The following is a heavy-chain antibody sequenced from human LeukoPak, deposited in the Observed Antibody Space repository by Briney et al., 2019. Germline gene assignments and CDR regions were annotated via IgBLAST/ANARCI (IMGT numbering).Heavy chain of an antibody. Sequence: PSETLSLTCTVSGGSISSGDYYWSWIRQPPGKGLEWIGYIYYSGSTYYNPSLKSRVTISVDTSKNQFSLKLSSVTAAGTAMYYCAATFGELSRVDYWGQGTLVTVSS. V-gene: IGHV4-30-4*01. D-gene: IGHD3-10*01. CDR3: AATFGELSRVDY. CDR1: GGSISSGDYY. J-gene: IGHJ4*02. CDR2: IYYSGST.